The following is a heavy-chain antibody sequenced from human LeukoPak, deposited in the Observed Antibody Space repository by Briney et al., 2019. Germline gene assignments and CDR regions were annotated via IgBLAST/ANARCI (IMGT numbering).Heavy chain of an antibody. J-gene: IGHJ1*01. CDR2: INHSGST. CDR3: ARAGQWLVARSEYFQH. Sequence: SETLSLTCAVYGGSFSGYYWSWIRQPPGKGLEWIGEINHSGSTNYNSSLKSRVTISVDTSKNQFSLKLSSVTAADTAVYYCARAGQWLVARSEYFQHWGQGTLVTVSS. V-gene: IGHV4-34*01. CDR1: GGSFSGYY. D-gene: IGHD6-19*01.